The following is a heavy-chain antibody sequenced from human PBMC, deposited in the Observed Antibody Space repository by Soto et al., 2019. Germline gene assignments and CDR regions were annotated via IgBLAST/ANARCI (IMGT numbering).Heavy chain of an antibody. CDR1: GFTFSSYG. J-gene: IGHJ6*04. Sequence: PGGSLRLSCAASGFTFSSYGMHWVRQAPGKGLEWVAVISYDGSNKYYADSVKGRFTISRDNSKNTLYLQMNSLRAEDTAVYYCAKDRGHYYGSGSYYTNYYGMDVWGEGTTVTVSS. V-gene: IGHV3-30*18. CDR2: ISYDGSNK. CDR3: AKDRGHYYGSGSYYTNYYGMDV. D-gene: IGHD3-10*01.